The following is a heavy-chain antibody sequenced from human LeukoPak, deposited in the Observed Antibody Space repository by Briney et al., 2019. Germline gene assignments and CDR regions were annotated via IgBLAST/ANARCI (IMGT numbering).Heavy chain of an antibody. CDR2: ISYSGST. Sequence: SETPSLTCTVSGGSISNYYWSWIRQPPGKGLEWIGYISYSGSTNYNPSLKSRVTISADTSKNQFSLKLSSVTAADTAVYYCAAARTSYTWFDPWGQGTLLTVSS. CDR1: GGSISNYY. CDR3: AAARTSYTWFDP. J-gene: IGHJ5*02. D-gene: IGHD6-25*01. V-gene: IGHV4-59*01.